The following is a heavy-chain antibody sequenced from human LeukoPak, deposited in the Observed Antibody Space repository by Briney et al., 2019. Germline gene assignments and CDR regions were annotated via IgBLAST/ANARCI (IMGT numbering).Heavy chain of an antibody. V-gene: IGHV1-18*01. Sequence: ASVKVSCKASGYTFTSYGISWVRQATGQGLEWMGWISAYNGNTNYAQKLQGRVTMTTDTSTSTAYMELRSLRSDDTAVYYCARDLSIAARSAVRGYYCYYMGVWGKGTTVTVSS. J-gene: IGHJ6*03. CDR3: ARDLSIAARSAVRGYYCYYMGV. D-gene: IGHD6-6*01. CDR2: ISAYNGNT. CDR1: GYTFTSYG.